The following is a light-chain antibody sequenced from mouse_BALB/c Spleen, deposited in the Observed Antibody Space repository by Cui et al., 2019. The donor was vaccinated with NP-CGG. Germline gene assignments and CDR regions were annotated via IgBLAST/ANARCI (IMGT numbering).Light chain of an antibody. CDR2: GTN. CDR1: IGTVTTGNY. V-gene: IGLV1*01. CDR3: ALWYSNHWV. J-gene: IGLJ1*01. Sequence: QAILTQESALTTSPGETITLTCRSSIGTVTTGNYANWVQEKPDHLFTGLIGGTNNRAPGVPARFSGSLIGDKAALTITGAQTEDEAIYFCALWYSNHWVFGGGTKLTVL.